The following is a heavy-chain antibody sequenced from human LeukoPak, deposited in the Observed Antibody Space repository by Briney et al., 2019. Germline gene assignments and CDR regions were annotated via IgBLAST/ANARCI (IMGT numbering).Heavy chain of an antibody. CDR2: IYYSGST. CDR3: ARDQGYYDYVWGSYRHDAFDI. V-gene: IGHV4-59*01. Sequence: SETLSLTCTVSGGSISSYYWSCIRQPPGKGLEWIGYIYYSGSTNYNPSLKSRVTISVDTSKNQFSLKLSSVTAADTAVYYCARDQGYYDYVWGSYRHDAFDIWGQGTMVTVSS. J-gene: IGHJ3*02. D-gene: IGHD3-16*02. CDR1: GGSISSYY.